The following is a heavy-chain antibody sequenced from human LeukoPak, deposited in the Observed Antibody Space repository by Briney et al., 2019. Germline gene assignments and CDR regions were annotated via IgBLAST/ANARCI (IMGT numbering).Heavy chain of an antibody. CDR1: GFTVSSNY. Sequence: GGSLRLSCAVSGFTVSSNYMNWVRQAPGKGLEWVSVIYRGGITYYADSVKGRFTISRDNSKNTLYLQMNSLRAEDTAVYYCARLNSDDTLFDYWGQGTLVSVSS. CDR3: ARLNSDDTLFDY. D-gene: IGHD4-23*01. V-gene: IGHV3-53*01. CDR2: IYRGGIT. J-gene: IGHJ4*02.